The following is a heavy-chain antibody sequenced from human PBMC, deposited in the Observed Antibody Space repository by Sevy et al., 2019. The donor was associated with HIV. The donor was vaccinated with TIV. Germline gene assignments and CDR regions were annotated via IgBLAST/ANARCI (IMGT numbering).Heavy chain of an antibody. V-gene: IGHV5-51*01. CDR2: IYPGDSDT. Sequence: GESLKISCKGSGYSFTSYWIGWVRQMPGKGLEWMGIIYPGDSDTRYSPSFQGQVTISADKCISTAYLQWSSLKASDTAMYYCARGRYYDSSGYFPKDNWFDPWGQGTLVTVSS. CDR3: ARGRYYDSSGYFPKDNWFDP. D-gene: IGHD3-22*01. J-gene: IGHJ5*02. CDR1: GYSFTSYW.